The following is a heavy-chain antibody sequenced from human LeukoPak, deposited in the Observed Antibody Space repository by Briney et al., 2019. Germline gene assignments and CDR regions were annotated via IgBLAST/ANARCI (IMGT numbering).Heavy chain of an antibody. J-gene: IGHJ6*04. V-gene: IGHV3-48*01. Sequence: GGSLRLSCAASGFTFSTYTLSWVRQAPGKGLEWVSYVTGTGRTTYYADSVKGRFTISRDNAKNSLYLQMNSLRAEDTAVYYCARDKCSSTSCYDVWGKGTTVTVSS. CDR1: GFTFSTYT. CDR2: VTGTGRTT. CDR3: ARDKCSSTSCYDV. D-gene: IGHD2-2*01.